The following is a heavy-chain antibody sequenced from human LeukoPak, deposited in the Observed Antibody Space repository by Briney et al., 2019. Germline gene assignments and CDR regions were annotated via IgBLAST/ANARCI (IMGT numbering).Heavy chain of an antibody. CDR2: ISYNGSNK. CDR3: AKDKFLGYSSSGYGEGYFDY. J-gene: IGHJ4*02. CDR1: GFTFSSYG. V-gene: IGHV3-30*18. Sequence: GRSLRLSCAASGFTFSSYGMHWVRQAPGKGLEWVAVISYNGSNKYYADSVKGRFTISRDKSKNTLYLQMNSLRAEDTAVYYCAKDKFLGYSSSGYGEGYFDYWGQGTLVTVSS. D-gene: IGHD6-13*01.